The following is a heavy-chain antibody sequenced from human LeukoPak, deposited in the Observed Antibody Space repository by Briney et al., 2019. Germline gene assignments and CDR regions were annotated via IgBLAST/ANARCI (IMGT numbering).Heavy chain of an antibody. CDR1: RFTFSSYD. J-gene: IGHJ4*02. D-gene: IGHD4-17*01. V-gene: IGHV3-13*01. Sequence: PGGSLRLSCAASRFTFSSYDMHWVRQATGKGLEWVSAIGPTGDTYYSGSVKGRFTISRENARHSVYLQMNSLRAEDTALYYCARAKPGGSGSDYGDRNIDYWGQGTLVTVSS. CDR2: IGPTGDT. CDR3: ARAKPGGSGSDYGDRNIDY.